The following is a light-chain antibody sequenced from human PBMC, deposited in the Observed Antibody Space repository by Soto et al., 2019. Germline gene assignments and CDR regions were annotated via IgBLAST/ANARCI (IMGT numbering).Light chain of an antibody. CDR1: QGISSY. CDR2: AAS. CDR3: QQYYSYPQT. V-gene: IGKV1-8*01. J-gene: IGKJ2*01. Sequence: AIRMTQSPSSFSASTGDRVTITCRASQGISSYLAWYQQKPGKAPKLLIYAASTLQSGVPSRFSGSGSGTDFTLTISCLQSEDFATSYCQQYYSYPQTFGQGTKLEIK.